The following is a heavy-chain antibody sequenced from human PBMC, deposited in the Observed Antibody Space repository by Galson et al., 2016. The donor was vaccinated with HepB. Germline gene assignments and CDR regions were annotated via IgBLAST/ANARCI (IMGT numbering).Heavy chain of an antibody. Sequence: SLRLSCAASGFPFSTYGMSWVRQAPGKGLEWVSGISGSGGSIYSADSVQGRFSISRENVKNSLCLQLNRLRAGDTAVYYCARIARGSSYTLGYFDLWGRGTLVTVSS. CDR2: ISGSGGSI. J-gene: IGHJ2*01. CDR3: ARIARGSSYTLGYFDL. V-gene: IGHV3-23*01. D-gene: IGHD6-13*01. CDR1: GFPFSTYG.